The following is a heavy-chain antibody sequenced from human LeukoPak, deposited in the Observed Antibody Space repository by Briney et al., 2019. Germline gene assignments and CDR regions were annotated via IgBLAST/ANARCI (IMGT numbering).Heavy chain of an antibody. Sequence: PSETLSLTCAVYGGSFSGYYWSWIRQPPGKGLEWIGEINHSGSTNYNPSLKSRATISVDTSKNQFSLKLSSVTAADTAVYYCARGKAGYSYGSRYYYMDVWGKGTTVTVSS. CDR3: ARGKAGYSYGSRYYYMDV. V-gene: IGHV4-34*01. CDR1: GGSFSGYY. J-gene: IGHJ6*03. CDR2: INHSGST. D-gene: IGHD5-18*01.